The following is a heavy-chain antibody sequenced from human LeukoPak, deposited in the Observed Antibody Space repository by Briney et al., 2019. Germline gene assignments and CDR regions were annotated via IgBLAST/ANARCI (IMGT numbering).Heavy chain of an antibody. J-gene: IGHJ4*02. CDR2: IYIGGGT. CDR3: ARFRDVAATQGFDY. V-gene: IGHV3-53*01. CDR1: GFTVSSNY. D-gene: IGHD6-25*01. Sequence: PGGSLRLSCAASGFTVSSNYMSWVRQAPGKGLEWVSIIYIGGGTYYTDSVKGRFTISRDNAKNTLYLQMNRLRGEDTAVYHCARFRDVAATQGFDYWGQGTQVTVSS.